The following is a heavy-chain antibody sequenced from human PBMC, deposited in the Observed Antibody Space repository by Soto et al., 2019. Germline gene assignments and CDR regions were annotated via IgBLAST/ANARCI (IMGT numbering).Heavy chain of an antibody. CDR3: ARVDTAMVTAYGMDV. CDR2: ISYDGSNK. J-gene: IGHJ6*02. CDR1: GFTFSSYG. Sequence: GGSLRLSCAASGFTFSSYGMHWVRQAPGKGLEWVAVISYDGSNKYYADSVKGRFTISRDNSKNTLYLQMNSLRAEDTAVYYCARVDTAMVTAYGMDVWGQGTTVTV. D-gene: IGHD5-18*01. V-gene: IGHV3-30*03.